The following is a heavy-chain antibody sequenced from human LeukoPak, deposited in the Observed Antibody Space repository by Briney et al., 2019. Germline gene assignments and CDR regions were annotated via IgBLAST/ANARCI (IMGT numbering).Heavy chain of an antibody. V-gene: IGHV4-31*03. CDR3: ARASRSLQADY. D-gene: IGHD4-11*01. CDR2: IYYSGST. J-gene: IGHJ4*02. CDR1: GGSISSGGYY. Sequence: SETLSLTCTVSGGSISSGGYYWSWIRQHPGKGLEWIGNIYYSGSTYYNPSLKSRVTISVDTSKNQFSLKLSSVTAADTAVYYCARASRSLQADYWGQGTLVTVSS.